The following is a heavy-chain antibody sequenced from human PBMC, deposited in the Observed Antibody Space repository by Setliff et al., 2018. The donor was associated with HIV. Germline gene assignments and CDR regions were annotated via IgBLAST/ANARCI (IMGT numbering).Heavy chain of an antibody. CDR3: AKDVCSGAYCYAYYYYGMDV. D-gene: IGHD2-15*01. CDR1: GFSFRSYA. Sequence: PGGSLRLSCAASGFSFRSYAVSWVRQAPGKGLEWVSVISGSGDITYYRESVKGRFTVSRDNSNNTVYLQMNSLRVEDTAVYYCAKDVCSGAYCYAYYYYGMDVWGQGTMVTVSS. CDR2: ISGSGDIT. J-gene: IGHJ6*02. V-gene: IGHV3-23*01.